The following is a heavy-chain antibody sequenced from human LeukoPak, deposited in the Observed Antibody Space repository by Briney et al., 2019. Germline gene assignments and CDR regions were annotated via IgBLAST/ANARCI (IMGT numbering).Heavy chain of an antibody. Sequence: GASVKVSCKASGYTFTGYYMHWVRQAPGQGLEWMGRIIPIFGIANYAQKFQGRVTITADKSTSTAYMELSSLRSEDTAVYYCARERGYSYGPGHGVDYWGQGTLVTVSS. CDR3: ARERGYSYGPGHGVDY. D-gene: IGHD5-18*01. CDR2: IIPIFGIA. V-gene: IGHV1-69*04. J-gene: IGHJ4*02. CDR1: GYTFTGYY.